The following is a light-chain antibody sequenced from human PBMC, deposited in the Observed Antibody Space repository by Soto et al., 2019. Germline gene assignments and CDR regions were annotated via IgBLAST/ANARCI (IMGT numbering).Light chain of an antibody. CDR2: DND. Sequence: QSVLTQPPSVSAAPGQKVTISCSGSSSNIGNNYVSWYQQLPGTAPKLLIYDNDKRPSGIPDRFSGSKSGTSATLGVTGRQTGDEADYYCATWDSSLSAGVFGGWTKVTVL. J-gene: IGLJ2*01. V-gene: IGLV1-51*01. CDR3: ATWDSSLSAGV. CDR1: SSNIGNNY.